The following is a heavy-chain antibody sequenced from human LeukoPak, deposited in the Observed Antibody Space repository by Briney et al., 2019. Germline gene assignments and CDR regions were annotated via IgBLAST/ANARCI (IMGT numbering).Heavy chain of an antibody. Sequence: GSLRLSCAASGFTVSSNYMSWVRQAPGKGLEWIGYISYSGSTNYNPSLKSRVTISVDTSKNQFSLKLRSVTTADTAVYYCARALLRPWFDPWGQGTLVTVSS. CDR2: ISYSGST. J-gene: IGHJ5*02. CDR3: ARALLRPWFDP. CDR1: GFTVSSNY. V-gene: IGHV4-59*02. D-gene: IGHD3-16*01.